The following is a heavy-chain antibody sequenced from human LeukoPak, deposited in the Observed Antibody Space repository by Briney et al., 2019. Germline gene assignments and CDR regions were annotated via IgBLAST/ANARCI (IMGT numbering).Heavy chain of an antibody. D-gene: IGHD2-21*02. CDR1: GFTFSSYG. J-gene: IGHJ4*02. CDR2: IWYDGSNK. V-gene: IGHV3-33*01. Sequence: GRSLRLSCAASGFTFSSYGMHWVRQAPGKGLEWVAVIWYDGSNKYYADSVKGRFTISRDNSKNTLYLQMNGLRAEDTAVYYCARDAAVAAYCGGDCYLDYWGQGTLVTVSS. CDR3: ARDAAVAAYCGGDCYLDY.